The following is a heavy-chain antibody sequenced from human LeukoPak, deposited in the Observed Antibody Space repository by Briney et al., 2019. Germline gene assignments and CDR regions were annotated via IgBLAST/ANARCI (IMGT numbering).Heavy chain of an antibody. Sequence: SQTLSLTCTVSGGSISSGSYYWSWIRQPAGKGLEWIGRIYTSGSTNYNPSLKSRVTISVDTSKNQFSLKLSSVTAADTAVYYCARELAAFGVDFDYWGQGTLVTVSS. V-gene: IGHV4-61*02. D-gene: IGHD3-16*01. CDR1: GGSISSGSYY. CDR2: IYTSGST. J-gene: IGHJ4*02. CDR3: ARELAAFGVDFDY.